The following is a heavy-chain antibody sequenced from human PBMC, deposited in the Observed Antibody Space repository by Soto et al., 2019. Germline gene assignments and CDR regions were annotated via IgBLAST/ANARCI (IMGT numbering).Heavy chain of an antibody. J-gene: IGHJ4*02. V-gene: IGHV3-30*18. D-gene: IGHD2-15*01. CDR1: GFTFSSYG. CDR2: ISYDGSNK. Sequence: QVQLVESGGGVVQPGRSLRLSCAASGFTFSSYGMHWVRQAPGKGLEWVAVISYDGSNKYYADSVKGRFTISRDNSKNTLYLQMNSLRAEDTAVYYCSKDRSCSGGSCYGPEYWGQRTLVTVSS. CDR3: SKDRSCSGGSCYGPEY.